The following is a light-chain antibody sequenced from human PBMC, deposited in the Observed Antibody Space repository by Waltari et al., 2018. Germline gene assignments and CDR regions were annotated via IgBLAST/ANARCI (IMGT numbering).Light chain of an antibody. J-gene: IGKJ4*01. CDR3: QQYGAWPLT. CDR2: DGS. V-gene: IGKV3-15*01. CDR1: QSITSY. Sequence: EIVLTQSPGTLSLSPGERVTLSCRASQSITSYLGWYQKKPGQAPRPLIYDGSSRATGVPARFSGSGSGTEFTLTISSLQSEDLAVYYCQQYGAWPLTFGGGSKVEF.